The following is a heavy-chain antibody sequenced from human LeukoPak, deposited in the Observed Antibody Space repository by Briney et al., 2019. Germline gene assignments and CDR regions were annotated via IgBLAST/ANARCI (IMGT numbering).Heavy chain of an antibody. CDR1: GFTFSSYS. D-gene: IGHD3-22*01. CDR3: ARDPYYYDSSGYSKFDY. V-gene: IGHV3-48*02. CDR2: ISSGSSTI. J-gene: IGHJ4*02. Sequence: PGGSLRLSCAASGFTFSSYSMNWVRQAPGKGLEWVSYISSGSSTIYYADSVKGRFTISRDNAKNSLYLQMNSLRDEDTAVYYCARDPYYYDSSGYSKFDYWGQGTLVTVSS.